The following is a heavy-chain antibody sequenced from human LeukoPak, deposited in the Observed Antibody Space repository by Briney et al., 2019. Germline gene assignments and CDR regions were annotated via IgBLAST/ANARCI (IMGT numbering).Heavy chain of an antibody. CDR1: GFTFSTSW. J-gene: IGHJ4*02. CDR2: INGLGNNT. V-gene: IGHV3-74*01. Sequence: GGSLRLSCAASGFTFSTSWMHWVRQAPGKGLLWLSRINGLGNNTIYADSVEGRFTISRDNARNTLYLHLKGLRVDDTAVYYCASSIGGADDYWGQGTLVTVSS. CDR3: ASSIGGADDY. D-gene: IGHD1-26*01.